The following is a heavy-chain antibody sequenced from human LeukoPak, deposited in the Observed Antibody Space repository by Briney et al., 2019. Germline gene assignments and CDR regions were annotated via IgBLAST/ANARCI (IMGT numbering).Heavy chain of an antibody. D-gene: IGHD3-16*01. CDR2: IHYTGSA. CDR3: ARHGIWGVGY. V-gene: IGHV4-39*07. J-gene: IGHJ4*02. Sequence: PSETLSLTCTVSGGSISSDSDYWGWLRQPPGKGLEWIGTIHYTGSAYYNPSLKSRVTISVDTSKNQFSLNLSSVTAADTAVYYCARHGIWGVGYWGQGTLVTVSS. CDR1: GGSISSDSDY.